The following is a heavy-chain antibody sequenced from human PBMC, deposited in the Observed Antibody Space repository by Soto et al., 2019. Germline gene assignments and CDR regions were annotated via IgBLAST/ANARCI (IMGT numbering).Heavy chain of an antibody. CDR3: ARSGVDDRPSYFSFYFDY. D-gene: IGHD3-10*01. CDR2: IYYEGRT. CDR1: GASISSGY. J-gene: IGHJ4*02. V-gene: IGHV4-30-4*01. Sequence: QVQLQESGPGLVKSSQTLSLTCTVSGASISSGYWSWSRQSPGKGLEWIWYIYYEGRTYYNPSLRSRVTISVDTSRNQFALLLSSVTAADTAVYPCARSGVDDRPSYFSFYFDYWGQGTLVTVSS.